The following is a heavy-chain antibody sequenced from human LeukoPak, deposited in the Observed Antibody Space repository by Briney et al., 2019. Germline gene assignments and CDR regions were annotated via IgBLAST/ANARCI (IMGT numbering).Heavy chain of an antibody. Sequence: GGSLRLSCAASGFTFSSYAMHWVRQAPGKGLEWMAIIWSDGNNKYYADSVEGRLTISRDTSKNTLFLQMNSLRAEDTAVYYCARERGYCSSTSCYSSLPTWFDPWGQGTLVTVSS. J-gene: IGHJ5*02. V-gene: IGHV3-33*01. CDR1: GFTFSSYA. D-gene: IGHD2-2*02. CDR2: IWSDGNNK. CDR3: ARERGYCSSTSCYSSLPTWFDP.